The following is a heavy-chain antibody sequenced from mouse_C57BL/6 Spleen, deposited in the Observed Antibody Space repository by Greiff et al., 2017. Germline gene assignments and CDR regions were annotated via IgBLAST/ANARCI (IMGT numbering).Heavy chain of an antibody. CDR2: IHPSSGST. D-gene: IGHD1-2*01. J-gene: IGHJ1*03. V-gene: IGHV1-64*01. CDR1: GYTFTSYW. Sequence: QVQLQQPGAELVKPGASVKLSCKASGYTFTSYWMNWVKQRPGQGLEWIGKIHPSSGSTNYNEKFKSKDTLTVDKSSSTAYMQLSSLTSEDSAIYYCAGRVTTADWYFDVWGTGTTVTVSS. CDR3: AGRVTTADWYFDV.